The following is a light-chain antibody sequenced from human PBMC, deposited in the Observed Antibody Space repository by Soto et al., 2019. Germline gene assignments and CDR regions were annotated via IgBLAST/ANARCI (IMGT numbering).Light chain of an antibody. V-gene: IGLV2-23*02. J-gene: IGLJ2*01. CDR2: EVT. CDR3: CSYAGSSAFE. Sequence: QSVLTQPVSVSGSPGQSITISCTGTSSDVGRYNLVSWYQQHAGKAPKLMIYEVTKRPSGVSNRVSGSKSGNAASLTISGLQAEDEADYYCCSYAGSSAFEFGGGTKLTVL. CDR1: SSDVGRYNL.